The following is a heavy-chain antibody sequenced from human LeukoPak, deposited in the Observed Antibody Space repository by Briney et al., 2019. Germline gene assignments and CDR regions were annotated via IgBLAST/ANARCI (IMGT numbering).Heavy chain of an antibody. CDR3: ARANDRGGTSPLDY. D-gene: IGHD2-2*01. Sequence: RPSETLSLTCGVSNYYISSGSYWSWIRQPPGKGLEWIGSIYHTGSAYYSSSLQSRVTISVDTSKNQFSVKLSSVTAADTAVYYCARANDRGGTSPLDYWGQGTLVIVSS. V-gene: IGHV4-38-2*01. J-gene: IGHJ4*02. CDR1: NYYISSGSY. CDR2: IYHTGSA.